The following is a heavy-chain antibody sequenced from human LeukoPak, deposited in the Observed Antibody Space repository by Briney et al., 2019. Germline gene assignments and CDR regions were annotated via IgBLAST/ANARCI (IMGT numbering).Heavy chain of an antibody. D-gene: IGHD3-10*01. V-gene: IGHV4-39*01. J-gene: IGHJ4*02. Sequence: SETLSLTCTVSGGSISSSSYYWGWIRQPPGKGLEGIGSIYYSGSTYYNPSLKSRVTISVDTSKNQFSLTLTSATAADTPVSYCARTSRITMVRGVIITDHFDYWGQGTLVTVSS. CDR2: IYYSGST. CDR1: GGSISSSSYY. CDR3: ARTSRITMVRGVIITDHFDY.